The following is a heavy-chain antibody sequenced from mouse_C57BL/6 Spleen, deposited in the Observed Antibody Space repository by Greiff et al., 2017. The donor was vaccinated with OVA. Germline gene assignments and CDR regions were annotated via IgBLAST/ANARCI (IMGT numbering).Heavy chain of an antibody. CDR1: GYTFTSYW. CDR3: ARPAGDYSNYFDY. V-gene: IGHV1-64*01. D-gene: IGHD2-5*01. J-gene: IGHJ2*01. Sequence: VQLQQSGAELVKPGASVKLSCKASGYTFTSYWMHWVKQRPGQGLEWIGMIHPNSGSTNYNEKFKSKATLTVDKSSSTAYMQLSSLTSEDSAVYYCARPAGDYSNYFDYWGQGTTLTVSS. CDR2: IHPNSGST.